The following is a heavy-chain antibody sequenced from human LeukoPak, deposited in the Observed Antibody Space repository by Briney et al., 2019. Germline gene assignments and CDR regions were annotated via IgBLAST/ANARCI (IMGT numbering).Heavy chain of an antibody. J-gene: IGHJ4*02. D-gene: IGHD3-22*01. CDR3: AKGGHSSSYSQADY. CDR2: IKEDGSEK. Sequence: PGGSLRLSCAASGFTFSGCWMSWVRQAPGKGLEWVANIKEDGSEKHYVESVKGRFTISRDNAENSLYLHMNGLRAEDTAVYYCAKGGHSSSYSQADYWGRGTLVTVSS. V-gene: IGHV3-7*03. CDR1: GFTFSGCW.